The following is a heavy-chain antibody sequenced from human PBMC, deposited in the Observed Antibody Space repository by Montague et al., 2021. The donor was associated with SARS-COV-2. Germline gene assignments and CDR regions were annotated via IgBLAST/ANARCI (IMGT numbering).Heavy chain of an antibody. J-gene: IGHJ6*02. V-gene: IGHV3-66*02. CDR1: GFTVSSNY. CDR2: IYSGGST. CDR3: ARDQRRYGSGSYYGPHYYYYGMDV. D-gene: IGHD3-10*01. Sequence: SLSLSCAASGFTVSSNYMSWVRQAPGKGLEWVSVIYSGGSTYYADSVKGRFTISRDNSKNTLYLQMNSLRAEDTAVYYCARDQRRYGSGSYYGPHYYYYGMDVWGQGTTVTVS.